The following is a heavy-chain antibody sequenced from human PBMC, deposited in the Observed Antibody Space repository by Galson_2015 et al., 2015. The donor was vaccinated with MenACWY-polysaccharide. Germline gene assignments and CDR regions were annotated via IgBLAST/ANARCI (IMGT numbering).Heavy chain of an antibody. Sequence: SVKVSCKASGYKFTSCDINWVRQAPGQGLEWMGWMNPHSGNTGYAQTFQGRVTMTSNSAITTAYMELSSLRSEDSAVYSCARVIARKYTFADSWGQGTLVTVSS. CDR1: GYKFTSCD. J-gene: IGHJ4*02. D-gene: IGHD2-21*01. V-gene: IGHV1-8*01. CDR2: MNPHSGNT. CDR3: ARVIARKYTFADS.